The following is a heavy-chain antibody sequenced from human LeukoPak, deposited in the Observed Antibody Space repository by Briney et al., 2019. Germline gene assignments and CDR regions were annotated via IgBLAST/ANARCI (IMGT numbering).Heavy chain of an antibody. V-gene: IGHV3-15*01. J-gene: IGHJ4*02. D-gene: IGHD3-10*01. CDR2: IKSKTDGGTT. CDR3: TTDGLVWFGELDY. Sequence: NSGGSLRLSCAASGFTFSSYEMNWVRQAPGKGLEWVGRIKSKTDGGTTDYAAPVKGRFTISRDDSKNTLYLQMNSLKTEDTAIYYCTTDGLVWFGELDYWGQGTLVTVSS. CDR1: GFTFSSYE.